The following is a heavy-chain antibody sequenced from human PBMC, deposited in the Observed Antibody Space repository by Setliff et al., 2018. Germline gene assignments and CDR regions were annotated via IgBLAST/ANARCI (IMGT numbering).Heavy chain of an antibody. J-gene: IGHJ4*02. CDR1: GFTFGAYT. CDR3: AKDRVPDGKWDFDS. V-gene: IGHV3-23*01. Sequence: GESLKISCVASGFTFGAYTLTWVRQAPGKGLEFVSGVDQGANTYYGDSVKGRFTISKDNSQNTVYLQMTNLRVEDTAIYYCAKDRVPDGKWDFDSSGPGILVTVSS. D-gene: IGHD2-8*01. CDR2: VDQGANT.